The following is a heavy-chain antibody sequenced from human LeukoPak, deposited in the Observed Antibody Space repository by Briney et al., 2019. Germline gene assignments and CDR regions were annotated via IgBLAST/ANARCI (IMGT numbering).Heavy chain of an antibody. D-gene: IGHD3-16*02. Sequence: PGGSLRLSCAASGFTFSSYSMSWVRQAPGKGLEWVSYISSSSTIYYADSVKGRFTISRDNAKNSLYLQMNSLRAEDTAVYYCARDASKGSYRFNYWGQGTLVTVSS. J-gene: IGHJ4*02. CDR1: GFTFSSYS. V-gene: IGHV3-48*01. CDR3: ARDASKGSYRFNY. CDR2: ISSSSTI.